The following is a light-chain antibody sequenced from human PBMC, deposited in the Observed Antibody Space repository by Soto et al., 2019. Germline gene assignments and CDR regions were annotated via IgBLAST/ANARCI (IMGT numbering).Light chain of an antibody. Sequence: DFQMTQSPSSLSASVRDRVSITCRSSQSITSYLNWYQQKPGKAPKLLIYAASSLQSGVPSRFSGSGSGTDFTLTSSSLQPEDFATYYWQQTFSTPYTFGQGTKMEIE. CDR1: QSITSY. V-gene: IGKV1-39*01. J-gene: IGKJ2*01. CDR3: QQTFSTPYT. CDR2: AAS.